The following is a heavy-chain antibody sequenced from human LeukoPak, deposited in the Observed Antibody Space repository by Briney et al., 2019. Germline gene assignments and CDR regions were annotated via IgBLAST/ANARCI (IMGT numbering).Heavy chain of an antibody. V-gene: IGHV4-30-2*01. J-gene: IGHJ4*02. Sequence: SETLSLTCTVSGGSISSNNYYWGWIRQPPGKGLEWIGYIYHSGSTYYNPSLKSRVTISVDRSKNQFSLKLSSVTAADTAVYYCARAAGDPMEFDYWGQGTLVTVSS. D-gene: IGHD7-27*01. CDR3: ARAAGDPMEFDY. CDR2: IYHSGST. CDR1: GGSISSNNYY.